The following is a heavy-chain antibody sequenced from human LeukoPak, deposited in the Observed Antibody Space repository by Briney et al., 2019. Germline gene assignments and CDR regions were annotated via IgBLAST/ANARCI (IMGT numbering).Heavy chain of an antibody. Sequence: GASVRVSCKASGGTFSSYAISWVRQAPGQGLEWMGGIIPIFGTANYAQKFQGRVTITADESTSTAYMELSSLRSEDTAVYYCARRQLVAPNYYYYGMDVWGQGTTVTVSS. V-gene: IGHV1-69*01. CDR2: IIPIFGTA. CDR1: GGTFSSYA. D-gene: IGHD6-6*01. J-gene: IGHJ6*02. CDR3: ARRQLVAPNYYYYGMDV.